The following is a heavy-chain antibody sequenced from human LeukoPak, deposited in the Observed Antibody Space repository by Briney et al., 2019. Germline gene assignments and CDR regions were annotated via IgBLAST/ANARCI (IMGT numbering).Heavy chain of an antibody. D-gene: IGHD3-10*01. J-gene: IGHJ4*02. Sequence: SETLSLTCTVSGGSISSSGYYWGWICQPPGEGLQWIGTIYYSGSTYYNPSLNSRVTISVDTSKNQFSLKLSSVTAADTAVYYCARTGNTAVPPYFDYWGQGALVTVSS. CDR3: ARTGNTAVPPYFDY. CDR2: IYYSGST. V-gene: IGHV4-39*01. CDR1: GGSISSSGYY.